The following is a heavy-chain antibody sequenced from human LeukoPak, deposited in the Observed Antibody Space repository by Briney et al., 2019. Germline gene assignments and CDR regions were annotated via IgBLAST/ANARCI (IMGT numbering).Heavy chain of an antibody. CDR2: ISAYNDNT. CDR3: ARSTTLLTVSDY. V-gene: IGHV1-18*01. Sequence: GASVKVSCKASGYTFTSYGISWVRQAPGQGLEWMGWISAYNDNTNYAQKFQGRVTMTTDTSTNTAYMDLKSLRSDDTAIYYCARSTTLLTVSDYWGQGTQVIVSS. D-gene: IGHD4-17*01. J-gene: IGHJ4*02. CDR1: GYTFTSYG.